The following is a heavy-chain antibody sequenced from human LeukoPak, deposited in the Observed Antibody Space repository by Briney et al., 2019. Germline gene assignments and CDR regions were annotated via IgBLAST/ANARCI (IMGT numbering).Heavy chain of an antibody. CDR1: GGSISSYY. CDR3: ARDTAMVNYYFDY. J-gene: IGHJ4*02. D-gene: IGHD5-18*01. CDR2: IYYSGST. Sequence: SETLSLTCTVSGGSISSYYWSWIRQPPGKGLEWIGCIYYSGSTNYNPSLKSRVTISVDTSKNQFSLKLSSVTAADTAVYYCARDTAMVNYYFDYWGQGTLVTVYS. V-gene: IGHV4-59*01.